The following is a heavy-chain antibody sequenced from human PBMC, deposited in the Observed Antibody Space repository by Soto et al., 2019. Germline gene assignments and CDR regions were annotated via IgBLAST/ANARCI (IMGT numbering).Heavy chain of an antibody. CDR3: AQDRGWGVVSPSHDS. J-gene: IGHJ4*02. V-gene: IGHV3-23*01. Sequence: EVQLLESGGGVVQPGGSLRLSCAASGFTLRILLMSWVGQAPGKGLGWVSPIRVTGGQTFYADSVKGRFTISRDNSKNMLYLQIDSLRDEDTALYFCAQDRGWGVVSPSHDSWGQGTLVTVSS. D-gene: IGHD2-21*01. CDR2: IRVTGGQT. CDR1: GFTLRILL.